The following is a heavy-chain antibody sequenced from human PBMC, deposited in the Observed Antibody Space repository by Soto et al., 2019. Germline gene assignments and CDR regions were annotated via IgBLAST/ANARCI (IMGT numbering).Heavy chain of an antibody. J-gene: IGHJ6*02. D-gene: IGHD6-13*01. V-gene: IGHV1-18*01. CDR2: ISAYNGNT. CDR1: GYTFTSYG. Sequence: GASVKVSCKASGYTFTSYGISWVRQAPGQGLEWMGWISAYNGNTNYAQKLQGRVTMTTDTSTSTAYMELRSLRSDDTAMYYCARDRGIAAAGRLYGMDVWGQGTTVTVSS. CDR3: ARDRGIAAAGRLYGMDV.